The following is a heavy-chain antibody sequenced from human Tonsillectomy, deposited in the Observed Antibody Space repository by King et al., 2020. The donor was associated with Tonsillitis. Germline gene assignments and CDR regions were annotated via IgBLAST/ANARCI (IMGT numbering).Heavy chain of an antibody. CDR2: IYYSGST. D-gene: IGHD3-22*01. J-gene: IGHJ3*02. CDR1: GGSISSSSYY. V-gene: IGHV4-39*01. Sequence: QLQESGPGLVKPSETLSLTCTVSGGSISSSSYYWGWIRQPPGKGLEWIGSIYYSGSTYYNPSLKSRVTISVDTSKNQFSLKLSSVTAADTAVYYCASGTMIVVVTGDAFDTWGQGTMVTVSS. CDR3: ASGTMIVVVTGDAFDT.